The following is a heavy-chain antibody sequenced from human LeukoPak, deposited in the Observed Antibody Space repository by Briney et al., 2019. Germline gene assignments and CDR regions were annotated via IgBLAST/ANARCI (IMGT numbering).Heavy chain of an antibody. Sequence: GGSLRLSCAASGFTFDDYAMHWVRQAPGKGLEWVSGISWNSGSIGYADSVKGRFTISRDNAKNSLYLQMNSLRAEDTALYYCAKASIAAAGTMDYWGQGTLVTVSS. CDR3: AKASIAAAGTMDY. CDR1: GFTFDDYA. D-gene: IGHD6-13*01. J-gene: IGHJ4*02. V-gene: IGHV3-9*01. CDR2: ISWNSGSI.